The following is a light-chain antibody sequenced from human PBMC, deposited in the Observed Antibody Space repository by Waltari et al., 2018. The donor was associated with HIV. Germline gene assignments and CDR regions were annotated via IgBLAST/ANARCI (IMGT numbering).Light chain of an antibody. V-gene: IGLV2-23*02. CDR2: EVS. CDR1: SSDVGSYNL. CDR3: CSYAGSSTYV. J-gene: IGLJ1*01. Sequence: QSALTQPASVSGSPGQSITISCTGTSSDVGSYNLVSCYQQHPGKAPNLMIYEVSKRPSGVSNRLSGSKSGNTASLTISRLQAEDEADYYCCSYAGSSTYVFGTGTKVTVL.